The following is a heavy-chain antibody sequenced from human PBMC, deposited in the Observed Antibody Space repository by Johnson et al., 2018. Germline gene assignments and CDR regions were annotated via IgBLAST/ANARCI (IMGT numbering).Heavy chain of an antibody. CDR2: ISSSGSST. CDR3: ARETRRTFDA. J-gene: IGHJ3*01. V-gene: IGHV3-11*01. Sequence: QVQLVESGGGLVKPGGSLRLSCAASGFTFSGYYMTWIRQAPGKGLEWVSYISSSGSSTYYADSVKGRFTISRDNTKNSLYLQMNRLRAEDTARHYCARETRRTFDAWGQGTRVTVSS. CDR1: GFTFSGYY.